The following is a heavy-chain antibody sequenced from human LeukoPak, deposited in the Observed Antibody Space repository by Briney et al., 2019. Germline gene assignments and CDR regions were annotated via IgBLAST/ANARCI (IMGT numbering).Heavy chain of an antibody. CDR1: GFTFSAYG. V-gene: IGHV3-30*03. CDR2: ISYDGSNK. J-gene: IGHJ6*03. Sequence: GGSLRLSCAASGFTFSAYGMHWVRQAPGKGLEWVAVISYDGSNKYYADSVKGRFTISRDNSKNTLYLQMNSLRAEDTAVYYCARDGGYCSGGSCYGYYYYYMDVWGKGTTVTVSS. D-gene: IGHD2-15*01. CDR3: ARDGGYCSGGSCYGYYYYYMDV.